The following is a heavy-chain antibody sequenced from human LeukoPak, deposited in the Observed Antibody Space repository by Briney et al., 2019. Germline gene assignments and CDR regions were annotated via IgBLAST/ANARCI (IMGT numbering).Heavy chain of an antibody. CDR2: MNPNSGNT. Sequence: ASVKVSCKASGYTFTSYDINWVRQATGQGLEWMGWMNPNSGNTGYAQKFQGRVTMTRNTSISTAYMELSSLRSEDTAVYYCARANRKRSYSSSWYWFDPWGQGTLVTVSS. V-gene: IGHV1-8*01. J-gene: IGHJ5*02. CDR3: ARANRKRSYSSSWYWFDP. CDR1: GYTFTSYD. D-gene: IGHD6-13*01.